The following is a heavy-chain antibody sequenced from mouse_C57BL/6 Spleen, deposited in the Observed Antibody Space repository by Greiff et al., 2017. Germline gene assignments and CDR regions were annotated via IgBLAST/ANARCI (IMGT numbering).Heavy chain of an antibody. CDR1: GYTFTDYE. CDR2: IDPETGGT. D-gene: IGHD1-1*01. Sequence: QVHVKQSGAELVRPGASVTLSCKASGYTFTDYEMHWVKQTPVHGLEWIGAIDPETGGTAYNQKFKGKAILTADKSSSTAYMELRSLTSEDSAVYYCTVNYDWYFDVWGTGTTVTVSS. V-gene: IGHV1-15*01. CDR3: TVNYDWYFDV. J-gene: IGHJ1*03.